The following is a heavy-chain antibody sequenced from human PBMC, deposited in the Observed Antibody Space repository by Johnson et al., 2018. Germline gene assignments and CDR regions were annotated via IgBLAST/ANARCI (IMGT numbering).Heavy chain of an antibody. Sequence: VQLVQSGGNLVQPGGSLRLCCAASGFTFSSYAMSWVRQAPGKGLEWVSTIPNSGGSTYYADSVKGRFTISRDNSKNTLYVQMDSLLAEDTAVYYCAKDRSVRYSSRWSDAFDIWGPGTMVTVSS. J-gene: IGHJ3*02. CDR2: IPNSGGST. D-gene: IGHD6-13*01. V-gene: IGHV3-23*04. CDR3: AKDRSVRYSSRWSDAFDI. CDR1: GFTFSSYA.